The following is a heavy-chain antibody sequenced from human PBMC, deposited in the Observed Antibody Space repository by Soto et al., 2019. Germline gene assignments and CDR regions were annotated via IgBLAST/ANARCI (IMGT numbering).Heavy chain of an antibody. Sequence: ASVKVSCKASGYTFTSYAMHWVRQAPGQRLEWMGWINAGNGNTKYSLSFQGRVTLTADKSTSTAYMVLSSLRSEDTAVYYCATSYGSGYRAFDYWGQGVLVTVSS. D-gene: IGHD3-10*01. CDR1: GYTFTSYA. CDR3: ATSYGSGYRAFDY. V-gene: IGHV1-3*01. J-gene: IGHJ4*02. CDR2: INAGNGNT.